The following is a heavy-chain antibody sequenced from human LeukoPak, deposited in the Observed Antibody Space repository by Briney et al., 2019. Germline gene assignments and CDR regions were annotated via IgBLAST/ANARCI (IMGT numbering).Heavy chain of an antibody. CDR2: IYYSGST. CDR1: GGSISSSSYY. D-gene: IGHD3-22*01. CDR3: ARAETYYYDSSGYYYGTYYFDY. V-gene: IGHV4-39*07. Sequence: SETLSLTCTVSGGSISSSSYYWGWTRQPPGKGLEWIGSIYYSGSTYYNPSLKSRVTISVDTSKNQFSLKLSSVTAADTAVYYCARAETYYYDSSGYYYGTYYFDYWGQGTLVTVSS. J-gene: IGHJ4*02.